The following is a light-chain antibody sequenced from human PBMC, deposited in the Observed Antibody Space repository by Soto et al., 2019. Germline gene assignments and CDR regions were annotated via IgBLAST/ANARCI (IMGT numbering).Light chain of an antibody. CDR1: QSVSSSY. CDR3: QQYDTSPRT. V-gene: IGKV3-20*01. Sequence: EIVLTQSPGTLSLSPGERATLSCRASQSVSSSYLAWYQQKPGQSPRLLIFGASSRATGTPDRFSGSGSGTDFTLTISRLEPEDFAGYYCQQYDTSPRTFGQGTKVEIK. J-gene: IGKJ1*01. CDR2: GAS.